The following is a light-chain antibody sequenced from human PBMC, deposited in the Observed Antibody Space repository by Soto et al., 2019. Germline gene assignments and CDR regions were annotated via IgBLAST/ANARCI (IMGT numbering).Light chain of an antibody. J-gene: IGLJ2*01. CDR3: QSFDISLNVI. CDR2: GNT. CDR1: SSNIGAGFD. Sequence: QSVLTQPPSVSGAPGQSVTFSCAGTSSNIGAGFDVHWYQQLPGTVPKLLIYGNTNRPSGVPDRFSASKSGTSAFLAITGLQAEDEADYYCQSFDISLNVIFGGGTKLTVL. V-gene: IGLV1-40*01.